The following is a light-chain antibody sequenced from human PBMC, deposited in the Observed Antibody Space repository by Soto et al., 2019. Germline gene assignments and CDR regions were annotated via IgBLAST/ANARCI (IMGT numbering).Light chain of an antibody. V-gene: IGLV2-14*03. CDR1: SSDVGGYNY. Sequence: QSVLTQPASVSGSPGQSITISCTGTSSDVGGYNYVSWYQHHPGKAPKLMIYDVSNRPSGVSNRFSGSKSGITASLTISGLQAEDEADYYCSSYTSSSTVVFGGGTKLTVL. CDR3: SSYTSSSTVV. J-gene: IGLJ2*01. CDR2: DVS.